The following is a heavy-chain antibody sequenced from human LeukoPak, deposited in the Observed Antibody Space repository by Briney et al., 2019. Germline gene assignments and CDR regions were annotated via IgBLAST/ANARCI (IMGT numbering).Heavy chain of an antibody. CDR1: GFTFSSYW. J-gene: IGHJ4*02. CDR2: IKQDGSEK. Sequence: GGSLRLSCAASGFTFSSYWMSWVCQAPGKGLEWVANIKQDGSEKYYVDSVKGRFTISRDNAKNSLYLQMNSLRAEDTAVYYCARDFGKPAAARFDYWGQGTLVTVSS. V-gene: IGHV3-7*01. CDR3: ARDFGKPAAARFDY. D-gene: IGHD2-2*01.